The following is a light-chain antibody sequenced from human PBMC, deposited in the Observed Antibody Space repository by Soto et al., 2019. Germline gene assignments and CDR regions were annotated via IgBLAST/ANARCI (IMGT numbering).Light chain of an antibody. V-gene: IGKV1-9*01. CDR3: QQLNTFPPFFT. CDR1: QGIRSY. Sequence: DIQLTQSPSFLSASVGDRVTITCRASQGIRSYLAWYQQRPGKAPELLIYGASTLRPGGAARFSGSGSGTEFTLTISSLQPEDFATDFCQQLNTFPPFFTCGPGTKVDIK. CDR2: GAS. J-gene: IGKJ3*01.